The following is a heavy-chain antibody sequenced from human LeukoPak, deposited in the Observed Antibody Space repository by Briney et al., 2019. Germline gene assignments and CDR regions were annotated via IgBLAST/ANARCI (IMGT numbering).Heavy chain of an antibody. D-gene: IGHD5-18*01. CDR2: INHSGST. CDR1: GGSFSGYY. V-gene: IGHV4-34*01. Sequence: SETLSLTCAVYGGSFSGYYWSWIRQPPGKGLEWIGEINHSGSTNYNPSLKSRVTISVDTSKNQFSLKLSSVTAADTAVYYCARGPRIQLWMNYYSYYMDVWGKGTTVTVSS. J-gene: IGHJ6*03. CDR3: ARGPRIQLWMNYYSYYMDV.